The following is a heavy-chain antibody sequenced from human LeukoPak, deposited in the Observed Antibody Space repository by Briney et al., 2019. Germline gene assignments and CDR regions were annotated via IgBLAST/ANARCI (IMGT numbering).Heavy chain of an antibody. CDR3: ARDDSYGLDY. CDR1: GFTFTRNA. Sequence: GGSLRLSCAASGFTFTRNAMAWVRQAPGKGLEWVSAIDGSGGTTFYADSVKGRVTISRVQSTNTVYLQMNSLRADDTAVYYCARDDSYGLDYWGQGTLVTVSS. J-gene: IGHJ4*02. V-gene: IGHV3-23*01. D-gene: IGHD5-18*01. CDR2: IDGSGGTT.